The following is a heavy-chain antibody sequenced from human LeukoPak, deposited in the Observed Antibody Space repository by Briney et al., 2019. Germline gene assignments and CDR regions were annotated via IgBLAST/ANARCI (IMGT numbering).Heavy chain of an antibody. V-gene: IGHV4-59*01. D-gene: IGHD2-21*02. CDR1: GGSISSYY. CDR3: ARDLGPFCSGGDCYSGSDGMDV. Sequence: PSETLSLTCTVSGGSISSYYWSWIRQPPGKGLEWIGYIYYSGSTNYNPSLKSRVTISVDTSKNQFFLKLSSVTAADTAVYYCARDLGPFCSGGDCYSGSDGMDVWGQGTTVTVSS. J-gene: IGHJ6*02. CDR2: IYYSGST.